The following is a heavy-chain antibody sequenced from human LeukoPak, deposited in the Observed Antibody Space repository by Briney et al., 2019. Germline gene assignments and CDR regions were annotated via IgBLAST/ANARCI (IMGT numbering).Heavy chain of an antibody. CDR2: IYTSGST. D-gene: IGHD5-12*01. J-gene: IGHJ3*02. CDR3: ARDRIVATIEGPDAFDI. CDR1: GGSISSGNYY. V-gene: IGHV4-61*02. Sequence: SQTLSLTCTVSGGSISSGNYYWSWIRQPAGKGLEWIGRIYTSGSTNYNPSLKSRVTISVDTSKDQFSLKLSSVTAADTAVYYCARDRIVATIEGPDAFDIWGQGTMVTVSS.